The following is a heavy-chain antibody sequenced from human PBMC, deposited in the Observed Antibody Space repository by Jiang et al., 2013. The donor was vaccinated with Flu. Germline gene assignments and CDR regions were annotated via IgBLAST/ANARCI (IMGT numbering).Heavy chain of an antibody. D-gene: IGHD3-22*01. CDR1: GFTFSSYA. CDR2: ISGSGGST. Sequence: VQLVESGGGLVQPGGSLRLSCAASGFTFSSYAMSWVRQAPGKGLEWVSAISGSGGSTYYADSVKGRFTISRGNSKNTLYLQMNSLRAEDTAVYYCAKDHAYYYDSSGYYYAGSDYWGQGTLVTVSS. J-gene: IGHJ4*02. CDR3: AKDHAYYYDSSGYYYAGSDY. V-gene: IGHV3-23*04.